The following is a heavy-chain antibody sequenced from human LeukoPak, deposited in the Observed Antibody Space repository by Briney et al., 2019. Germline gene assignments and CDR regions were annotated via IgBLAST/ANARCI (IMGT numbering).Heavy chain of an antibody. D-gene: IGHD3-10*01. CDR2: ISYDGSNK. CDR3: ARGWFGELPSDY. J-gene: IGHJ4*02. Sequence: PGGSLRLSCAASGFTFSYYAMHWVRQAPGKGLEWVAAISYDGSNKYYAESVKGRFTISRDNSKNTLYLQMNSPRAEDTAVYSCARGWFGELPSDYWGQGTLVTVSS. CDR1: GFTFSYYA. V-gene: IGHV3-30-3*01.